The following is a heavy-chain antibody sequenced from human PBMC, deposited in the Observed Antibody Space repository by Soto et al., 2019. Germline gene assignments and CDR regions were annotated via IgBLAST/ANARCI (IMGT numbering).Heavy chain of an antibody. D-gene: IGHD6-19*01. CDR1: GLTMSSYP. CDR3: TTASQWLPPYS. V-gene: IGHV3-23*01. CDR2: INVGGSTT. J-gene: IGHJ4*02. Sequence: GGSLRLSCAASGLTMSSYPMSWVRQAPGKGLQWVSSINVGGSTTDYAASVKDRFIISRDDSNDTLYLHMNRLKTDDTAVYYCTTASQWLPPYSWGQGALVTVSS.